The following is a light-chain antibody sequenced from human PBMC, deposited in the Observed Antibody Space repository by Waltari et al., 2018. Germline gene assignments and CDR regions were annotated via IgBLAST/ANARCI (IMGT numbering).Light chain of an antibody. J-gene: IGLJ2*01. CDR2: DVS. Sequence: QSALTQPASVSGSPGQSITLSCTGTSSDVGGYNSVSWYQDHPGQAPKVIIYDVSDRPSGISERFSGSKSGNTASLTISGLQAEDEADYYCSSQSSDNVVLFGGGTKLTVL. CDR1: SSDVGGYNS. CDR3: SSQSSDNVVL. V-gene: IGLV2-14*03.